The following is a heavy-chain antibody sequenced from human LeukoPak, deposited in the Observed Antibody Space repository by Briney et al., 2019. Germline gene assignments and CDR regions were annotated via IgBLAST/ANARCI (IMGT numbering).Heavy chain of an antibody. CDR2: IYYSGST. CDR1: GGSISSYY. Sequence: SETLSLTCTVSGGSISSYYWSWIRQPPGKGLEWIGYIYYSGSTNYNPSLKSRVTLSVDTSKNQFSLKLSSVTAADTAVYYCARLNERAYTVDYWGQGTLVTVSS. CDR3: ARLNERAYTVDY. D-gene: IGHD1-1*01. J-gene: IGHJ4*02. V-gene: IGHV4-59*01.